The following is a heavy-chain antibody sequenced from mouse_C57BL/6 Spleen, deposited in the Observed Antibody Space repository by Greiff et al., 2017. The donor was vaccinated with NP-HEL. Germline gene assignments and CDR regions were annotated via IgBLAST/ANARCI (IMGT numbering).Heavy chain of an antibody. J-gene: IGHJ2*01. V-gene: IGHV1-82*01. CDR3: EREKGGAADY. CDR2: IYPGDGDT. Sequence: QVQLKESGPELVKPGASVKISCKASGYAFSSSCMNWVKQTPGKGLEWIGRIYPGDGDTYYNGKFKGKATLTADKSSSTAYMQLSSLTSEDSAVYFCEREKGGAADYWGQGTTITVSS. CDR1: GYAFSSSC.